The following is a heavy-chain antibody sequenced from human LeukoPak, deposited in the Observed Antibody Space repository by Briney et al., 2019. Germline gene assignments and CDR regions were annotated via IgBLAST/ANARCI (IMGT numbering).Heavy chain of an antibody. CDR1: GYTFITYY. CDR3: ARDREYCTNGVCSNFDAFDI. V-gene: IGHV1-18*04. CDR2: IGAYNGNT. D-gene: IGHD2-8*01. Sequence: ASVKVSCKASGYTFITYYLHWVRQAPGQGLEWMGWIGAYNGNTNYAQKLQGRVTMTTDTSTSTAYMELRSLRSDDTAVYYCARDREYCTNGVCSNFDAFDIWGQGTMVTVSS. J-gene: IGHJ3*02.